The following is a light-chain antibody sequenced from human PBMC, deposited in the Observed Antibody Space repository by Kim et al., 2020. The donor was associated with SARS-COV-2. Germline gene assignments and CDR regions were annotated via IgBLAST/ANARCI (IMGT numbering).Light chain of an antibody. Sequence: QSALIQPRSVSGSPGQSVTISCTGSSSDIGGYNYVSWYQQHPGKAPKLVIFDVNKRPSGVPDRFSGSKSVNTASLTVSGLRAEDEADYFCCAFAGTYNFYVFGRGTKVTVL. CDR1: SSDIGGYNY. CDR3: CAFAGTYNFYV. V-gene: IGLV2-11*01. CDR2: DVN. J-gene: IGLJ1*01.